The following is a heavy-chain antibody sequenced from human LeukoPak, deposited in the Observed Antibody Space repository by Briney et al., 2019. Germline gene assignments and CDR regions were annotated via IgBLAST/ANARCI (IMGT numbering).Heavy chain of an antibody. D-gene: IGHD5-18*01. J-gene: IGHJ4*02. V-gene: IGHV3-33*01. Sequence: GGSLRLSCAASGFTFSSYGMHWVRQAPGKGLEGVAVIWYDGSKKYYADSVKGRFTISRDNSKNTLYLEMNSLRAEDTAVYYCARGNGYSHGYFDYWGQGTLVTVSS. CDR2: IWYDGSKK. CDR1: GFTFSSYG. CDR3: ARGNGYSHGYFDY.